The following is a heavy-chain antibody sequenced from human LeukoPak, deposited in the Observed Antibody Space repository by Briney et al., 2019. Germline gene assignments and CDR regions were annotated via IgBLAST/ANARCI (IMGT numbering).Heavy chain of an antibody. CDR1: GYTFTSYG. J-gene: IGHJ4*02. D-gene: IGHD6-13*01. V-gene: IGHV1-18*01. CDR3: ARAGRRDSSSWYA. Sequence: GASVKVSCKASGYTFTSYGISWVRQAPGQGLEWMGWISAYNGNTNYAQKLQGRVTMTTDTSTSTAHMELRSLRSDDTAVYYCARAGRRDSSSWYAWGQGTLVTVSS. CDR2: ISAYNGNT.